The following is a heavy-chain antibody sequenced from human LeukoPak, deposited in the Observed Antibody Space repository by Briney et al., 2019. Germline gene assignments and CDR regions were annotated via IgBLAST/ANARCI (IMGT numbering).Heavy chain of an antibody. J-gene: IGHJ5*02. D-gene: IGHD3-22*01. Sequence: ASVKVSCKASGYTFTSYGISLVRQAPGHGLEWMGWIRAYNGNTNYVQKLQGRVTMTKDTSTRTAYMELRSLRSDDEAVYYCARVWSRYYDSSGYLNHWGQGTLVSVSS. CDR2: IRAYNGNT. V-gene: IGHV1-18*01. CDR3: ARVWSRYYDSSGYLNH. CDR1: GYTFTSYG.